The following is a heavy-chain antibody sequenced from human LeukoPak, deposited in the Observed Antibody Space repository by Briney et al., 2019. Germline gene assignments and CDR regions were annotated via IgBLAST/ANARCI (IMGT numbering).Heavy chain of an antibody. V-gene: IGHV4-34*01. D-gene: IGHD1-26*01. CDR1: GGSFSGYY. Sequence: SETLSLTCAVYGGSFSGYYWSWIRQPPGKGLEWIGEINHSGSTNYNPSLKSRVTISVDTSKNQFSLKLSSVTAADTAVYYCARGTTPFDYWGQGTLVTVSS. CDR3: ARGTTPFDY. J-gene: IGHJ4*02. CDR2: INHSGST.